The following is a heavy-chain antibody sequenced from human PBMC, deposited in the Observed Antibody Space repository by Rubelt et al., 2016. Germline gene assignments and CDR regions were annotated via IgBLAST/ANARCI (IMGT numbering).Heavy chain of an antibody. J-gene: IGHJ4*02. CDR3: ARLGVVAGIDY. Sequence: QVQLQQWGAGLLKPSETLSLTCTVSGGSISSYYWSWIRQPPGKGLDWIGYIYYSGSTNYNPPLKSRCTISVDTSKNQFSLKLSSVTAAETALYYCARLGVVAGIDYWGQGTLVTVSS. CDR2: IYYSGST. D-gene: IGHD6-19*01. CDR1: GGSISSYY. V-gene: IGHV4-59*01.